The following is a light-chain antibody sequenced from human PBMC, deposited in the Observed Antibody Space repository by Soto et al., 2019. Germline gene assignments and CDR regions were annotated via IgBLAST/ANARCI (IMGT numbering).Light chain of an antibody. Sequence: IVMTPSPGTLSVSPVERATLSCRASQNIGNKVGWYQQKPGQAPRLLIYGASTRATGIPARFSGSGSGTEFTLTISSLQPDDFATYYCQQYNSYSRTFGQGTKVDIK. CDR1: QNIGNK. CDR2: GAS. V-gene: IGKV3-15*01. J-gene: IGKJ1*01. CDR3: QQYNSYSRT.